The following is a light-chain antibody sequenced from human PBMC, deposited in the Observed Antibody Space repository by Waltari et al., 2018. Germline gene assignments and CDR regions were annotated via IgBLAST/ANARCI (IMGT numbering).Light chain of an antibody. Sequence: QSALTQPASVSGSPGQSITISCTGTSSDVGTYNVVYWYQQRPGKAPKLMISQISKRPSGVSNRFSGSKSGNTASLTISGLQAEDEADYYCCSYAGSGTLVFGSGTKVNVL. CDR2: QIS. CDR3: CSYAGSGTLV. CDR1: SSDVGTYNV. J-gene: IGLJ6*01. V-gene: IGLV2-23*02.